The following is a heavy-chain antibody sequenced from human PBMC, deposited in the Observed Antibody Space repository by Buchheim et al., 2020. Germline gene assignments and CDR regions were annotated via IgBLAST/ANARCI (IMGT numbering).Heavy chain of an antibody. J-gene: IGHJ4*02. CDR3: ATPLRLRYFDWLGFDY. CDR1: GYTFTSYY. Sequence: QVQLVQSGAEVKKPGASVKVSCKASGYTFTSYYMHWVRQAPGQGLEWMGIINLSGGSTSYAQKFQGRVTMTRDTSKSTVYMELSSLRSENTAVYYWATPLRLRYFDWLGFDYWGQGTL. V-gene: IGHV1-46*01. CDR2: INLSGGST. D-gene: IGHD3-9*01.